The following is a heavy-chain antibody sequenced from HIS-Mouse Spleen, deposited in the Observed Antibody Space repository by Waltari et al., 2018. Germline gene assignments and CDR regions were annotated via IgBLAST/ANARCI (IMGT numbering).Heavy chain of an antibody. D-gene: IGHD3-22*01. Sequence: QVQLVQSGAEVKKPGASVKVSCKASGYTFTGYYMHWVRQAPGQGLEWRGWTNPKSGGPNYATKFQGRVTMTRDTSISTAYMELSRLRSDDTAVYYCARSVDDSSGYYFDYWGQGTLVTVSS. J-gene: IGHJ4*02. CDR3: ARSVDDSSGYYFDY. V-gene: IGHV1-2*02. CDR1: GYTFTGYY. CDR2: TNPKSGGP.